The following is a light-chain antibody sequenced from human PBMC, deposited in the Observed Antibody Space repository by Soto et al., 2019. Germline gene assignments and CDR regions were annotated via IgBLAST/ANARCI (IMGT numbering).Light chain of an antibody. J-gene: IGKJ4*01. CDR1: QSISTW. Sequence: DIQMTQSPSTLSASVGDRVTITCRASQSISTWLAWYQQKPGKAPKLLIYKASSLEGGVPSRFSGSGSGTEFNITISSLQPDDFATYYCQQYKTYPLTFSGGTTVDIK. CDR2: KAS. V-gene: IGKV1-5*03. CDR3: QQYKTYPLT.